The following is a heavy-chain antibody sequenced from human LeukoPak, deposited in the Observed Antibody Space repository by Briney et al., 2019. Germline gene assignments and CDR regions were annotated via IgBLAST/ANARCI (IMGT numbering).Heavy chain of an antibody. J-gene: IGHJ2*01. CDR1: GYTFTSYA. CDR3: APTSTVTTDWGYFDL. D-gene: IGHD4-17*01. V-gene: IGHV1-3*01. CDR2: INAGNGNT. Sequence: GASVKVSCKASGYTFTSYAMHWVRQAPGQRLEWMGWINAGNGNTKYSQKFQGRVTITRDTSASTAYMELSSLRSEDTAVYYCAPTSTVTTDWGYFDLWGRGTLVTVSS.